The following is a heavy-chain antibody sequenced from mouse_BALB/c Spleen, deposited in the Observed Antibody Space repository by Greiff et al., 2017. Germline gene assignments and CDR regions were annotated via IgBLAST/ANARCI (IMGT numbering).Heavy chain of an antibody. CDR1: GYSITSDYA. V-gene: IGHV3-2*02. D-gene: IGHD1-1*01. CDR3: AREEDYYGSSPFAY. Sequence: DVQLVESGPGLVKPSQSLSLTCTVTGYSITSDYAWNWIRQFPGNKLEWMGYISYSGSTSYNPSLKSRISITRDTSKNQFFLQLNSVTTEDTATYYCAREEDYYGSSPFAYWGQGTLVTVSA. CDR2: ISYSGST. J-gene: IGHJ3*01.